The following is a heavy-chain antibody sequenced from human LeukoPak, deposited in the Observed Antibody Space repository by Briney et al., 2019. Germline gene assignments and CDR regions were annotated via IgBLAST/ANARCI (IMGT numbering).Heavy chain of an antibody. Sequence: LPGGSLRLSCAASGFTFSSFAMSWVRQAPGKGLEWVSAISGSGGSTYYADSVKGRFTISRDNSKNTLYLQMNSLRAEDTAVYYCAKGASSTTRRWFDPWGQGTLVTVSS. V-gene: IGHV3-23*01. J-gene: IGHJ5*02. CDR2: ISGSGGST. CDR1: GFTFSSFA. D-gene: IGHD6-13*01. CDR3: AKGASSTTRRWFDP.